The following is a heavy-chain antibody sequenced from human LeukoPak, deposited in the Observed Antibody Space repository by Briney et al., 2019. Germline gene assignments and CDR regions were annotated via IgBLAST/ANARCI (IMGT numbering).Heavy chain of an antibody. J-gene: IGHJ4*02. D-gene: IGHD1-26*01. Sequence: PGGSLRLSCAASGFTFSNYWMNWVRQAPGKGLEWVANIKEDGSEKYYVDSVKGRSTISRDNAKNSLCLQMNSLRAEDTAIYYCVRSGGYWGQGTLVTVSS. CDR1: GFTFSNYW. CDR2: IKEDGSEK. CDR3: VRSGGY. V-gene: IGHV3-7*05.